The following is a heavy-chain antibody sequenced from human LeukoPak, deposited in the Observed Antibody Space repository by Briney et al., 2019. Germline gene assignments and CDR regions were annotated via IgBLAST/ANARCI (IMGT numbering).Heavy chain of an antibody. D-gene: IGHD3-9*01. CDR3: ANSISLTQ. J-gene: IGHJ4*02. V-gene: IGHV3-7*03. CDR1: GFIFNNFW. CDR2: IKYDGSEK. Sequence: AGGSLRLSCVASGFIFNNFWMSWVRQAPAKGLEWVAKIKYDGSEKYYVDSVKGRFTISRDNAKNSLYLQMNTLRADDTAVYYCANSISLTQWGRGTLVTVSS.